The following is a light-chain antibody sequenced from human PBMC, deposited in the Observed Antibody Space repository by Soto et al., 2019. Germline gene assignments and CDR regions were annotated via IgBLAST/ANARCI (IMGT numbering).Light chain of an antibody. CDR1: SSYVGTYKY. J-gene: IGLJ1*01. CDR3: SSYAGSNNFV. Sequence: QSVLTQPPSAPGAPGQSVTISCTGTSSYVGTYKYVSWYQQHPGKAPKLMIYEVTKRPSGVPDRFSGAKSGNTASLTVSGLQAEDEADYYCSSYAGSNNFVFGTGTKVTVL. CDR2: EVT. V-gene: IGLV2-8*01.